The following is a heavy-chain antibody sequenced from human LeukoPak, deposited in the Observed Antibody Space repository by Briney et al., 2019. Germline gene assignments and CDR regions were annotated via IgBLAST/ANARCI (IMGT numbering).Heavy chain of an antibody. CDR2: IYYTGST. J-gene: IGHJ5*02. CDR1: GYSISSGYY. V-gene: IGHV4-38-2*02. D-gene: IGHD3-10*01. CDR3: ARIRRSYSWFDP. Sequence: PSETLSLTCTVSGYSISSGYYWGWIRQPPGKGLEWIGCIYYTGSTYYNPFLQSRITISVDTSKNQFSLKVNSVTAADTAVYYCARIRRSYSWFDPWGQGTLVTVSP.